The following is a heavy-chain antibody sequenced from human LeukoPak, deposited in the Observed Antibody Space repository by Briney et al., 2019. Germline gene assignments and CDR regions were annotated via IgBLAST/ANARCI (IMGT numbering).Heavy chain of an antibody. V-gene: IGHV3-74*01. CDR3: ARGGVYSYDPADY. Sequence: PGGSLRLSCAASGFTFSYYWMHWVRQAPGKGLVWVSRINGDGSSTNHADSVKGRFTISRDNAKNTLYLQMNSLRAEDTAVYYCARGGVYSYDPADYWGQGTLVTVSS. D-gene: IGHD5-18*01. CDR1: GFTFSYYW. CDR2: INGDGSST. J-gene: IGHJ4*02.